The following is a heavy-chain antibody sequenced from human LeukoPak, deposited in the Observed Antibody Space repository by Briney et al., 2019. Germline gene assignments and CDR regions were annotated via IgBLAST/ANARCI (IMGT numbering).Heavy chain of an antibody. Sequence: GGSLRLSCAASGFTFGRYTMHWVRQTPGKGLEWVAVISYAGTYKYYADSGKGRFTISRDNSRNALDLQMNSLRPEDTALYYCARGPVDGYQLRGTFDLWGQGTMVTVSS. V-gene: IGHV3-30*01. CDR3: ARGPVDGYQLRGTFDL. D-gene: IGHD2-2*01. CDR1: GFTFGRYT. CDR2: ISYAGTYK. J-gene: IGHJ3*01.